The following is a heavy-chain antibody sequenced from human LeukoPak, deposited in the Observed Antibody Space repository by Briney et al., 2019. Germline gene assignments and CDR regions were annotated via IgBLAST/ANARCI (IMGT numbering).Heavy chain of an antibody. Sequence: PSVKLSRKASRYTFSDWSIKWVRHAARQGREWVGWIHTITGNPIYAEGFTGRFVFRLGTSVHTTYRQISSLKSEDTAVYSCAKGCDTSGCLVYWGQGTLVTVSS. V-gene: IGHV7-4-1*02. CDR2: IHTITGNP. J-gene: IGHJ4*02. CDR1: RYTFSDWS. D-gene: IGHD6-19*01. CDR3: AKGCDTSGCLVY.